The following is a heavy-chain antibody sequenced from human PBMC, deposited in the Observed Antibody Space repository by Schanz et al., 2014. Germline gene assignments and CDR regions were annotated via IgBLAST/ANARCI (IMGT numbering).Heavy chain of an antibody. V-gene: IGHV1-18*01. D-gene: IGHD6-13*01. CDR1: GGTFSSDT. J-gene: IGHJ4*02. Sequence: QVHLVQSGAEGKKPGSSVKVSCKASGGTFSSDTFSWVRQAPGQGLEWMGWISAYTNNTNYAQKLQGRVTMTTDTSTSTAYMELRSLRSDDTAVYCCARDGVDAAAGGNYWGQGTLVSVSS. CDR3: ARDGVDAAAGGNY. CDR2: ISAYTNNT.